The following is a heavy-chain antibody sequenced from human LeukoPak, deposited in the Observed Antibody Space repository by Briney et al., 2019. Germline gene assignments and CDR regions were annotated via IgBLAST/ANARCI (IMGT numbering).Heavy chain of an antibody. V-gene: IGHV3-30*04. CDR1: GFTFSSYA. Sequence: QTGGSLRLSCAASGFTFSSYAMHWVRQAPGKGLEWVAVILYDGSNKYYADSVKGRFTISRDNSKNTLYLQMNSLRAEDTTVYYCARVGGSWELILWGQGTLVTVS. D-gene: IGHD2-15*01. CDR2: ILYDGSNK. CDR3: ARVGGSWELIL. J-gene: IGHJ4*02.